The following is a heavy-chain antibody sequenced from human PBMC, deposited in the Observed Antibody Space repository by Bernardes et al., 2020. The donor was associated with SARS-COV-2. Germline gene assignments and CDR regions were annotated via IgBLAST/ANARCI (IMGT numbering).Heavy chain of an antibody. CDR3: ARDGTTVTNYYYYGMDV. Sequence: GGSLRLSCAASGFTFSSYGMHWVRQAPGKGLEWVAVIWYDGSNKYYADSVKGRFTISRDNSKNTLYLQMNSLRAEDTAVYYCARDGTTVTNYYYYGMDVWGQGTTVPVSS. D-gene: IGHD4-17*01. CDR1: GFTFSSYG. J-gene: IGHJ6*02. V-gene: IGHV3-33*01. CDR2: IWYDGSNK.